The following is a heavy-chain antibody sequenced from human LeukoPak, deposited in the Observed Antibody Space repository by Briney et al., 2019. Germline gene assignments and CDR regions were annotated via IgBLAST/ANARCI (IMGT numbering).Heavy chain of an antibody. CDR2: ISAYTGDT. Sequence: ASVKVSRKASGYTFTTYGVGWVRQAPGQGLEWMGWISAYTGDTSYAQKLQARVTMTTDTSTSTAYMELRSLRSDDTAVYYCARTPRYDFWSGYLFDYWGQGTLVTVPS. D-gene: IGHD3-3*01. V-gene: IGHV1-18*01. J-gene: IGHJ4*02. CDR3: ARTPRYDFWSGYLFDY. CDR1: GYTFTTYG.